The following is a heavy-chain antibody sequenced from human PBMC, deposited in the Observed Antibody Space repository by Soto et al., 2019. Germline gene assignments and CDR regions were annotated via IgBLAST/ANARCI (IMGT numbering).Heavy chain of an antibody. Sequence: QLQLQESGPGLVKPSETLSLTCTVSGASIRGSDYYWAWIRQTPVKGLEWIGSIYYTGSTYYTPSHKRRVSISADTSKNQFSLKLTSVTAADTAVYHCVSGGRWETPQDYWGQGTLVTVSS. V-gene: IGHV4-39*01. CDR3: VSGGRWETPQDY. D-gene: IGHD1-26*01. CDR2: IYYTGST. J-gene: IGHJ4*02. CDR1: GASIRGSDYY.